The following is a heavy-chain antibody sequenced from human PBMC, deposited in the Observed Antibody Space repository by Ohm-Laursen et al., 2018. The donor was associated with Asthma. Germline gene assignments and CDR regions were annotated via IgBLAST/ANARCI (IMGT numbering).Heavy chain of an antibody. CDR2: IYPDGGEK. V-gene: IGHV3-7*05. CDR3: ATNLPYEAENY. D-gene: IGHD3-16*01. CDR1: GYTFRRYS. J-gene: IGHJ4*02. Sequence: SLRLSCAASGYTFRRYSIHWVRQAPGKGLEWVANIYPDGGEKYYVDSVDGRFTISRDNAKNSLYLQMNSLRAEDTAVYYCATNLPYEAENYWGQGTLVTVSS.